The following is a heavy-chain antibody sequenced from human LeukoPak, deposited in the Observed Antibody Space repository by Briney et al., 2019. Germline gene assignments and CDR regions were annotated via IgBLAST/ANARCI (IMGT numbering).Heavy chain of an antibody. CDR1: GYTFTSYG. CDR2: ISAYNGNT. Sequence: GASVKVSCKASGYTFTSYGISWVRQAPGQGLEWMGWISAYNGNTNYAQKLQGRVTMTTDTSTSTAYMELRSLRSDDTAVYYCARVGYIAAAGIQSSLWFDPWGQGTLVTVSS. D-gene: IGHD6-13*01. CDR3: ARVGYIAAAGIQSSLWFDP. J-gene: IGHJ5*02. V-gene: IGHV1-18*01.